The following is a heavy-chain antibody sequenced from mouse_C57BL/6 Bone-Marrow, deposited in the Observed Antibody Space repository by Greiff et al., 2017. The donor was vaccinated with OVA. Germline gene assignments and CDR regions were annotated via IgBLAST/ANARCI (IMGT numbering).Heavy chain of an antibody. CDR1: GYTFTSYT. D-gene: IGHD2-3*01. J-gene: IGHJ1*03. V-gene: IGHV1-4*01. CDR2: INPSSGYT. Sequence: QVQLQQSGAELARPGASVKMSCKASGYTFTSYTMHWVKQRPGQGLEWIGYINPSSGYTKYNQKFKDKATLTADKSSSTAYMQLGSLTSEDSAVYYCARVGLLRYWYFDVWGTGTTVTVSS. CDR3: ARVGLLRYWYFDV.